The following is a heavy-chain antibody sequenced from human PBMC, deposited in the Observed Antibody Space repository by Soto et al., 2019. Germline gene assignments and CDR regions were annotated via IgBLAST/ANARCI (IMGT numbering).Heavy chain of an antibody. J-gene: IGHJ4*02. D-gene: IGHD6-19*01. V-gene: IGHV4-39*01. CDR2: IYYSGRT. CDR3: ARHEAGWYFDS. Sequence: SETLSPPLTVPRGSISSGTNYWAWVRQPPGTGLEWIAYIYYSGRTFDNPSLKSRVTISLDTSKHQFSLKLRSVTAADTAVYYCARHEAGWYFDSWGQGTLVTVSS. CDR1: RGSISSGTNY.